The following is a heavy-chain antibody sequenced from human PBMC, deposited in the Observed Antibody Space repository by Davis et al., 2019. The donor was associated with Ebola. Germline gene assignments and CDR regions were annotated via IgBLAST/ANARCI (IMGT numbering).Heavy chain of an antibody. Sequence: MPSETLSLTCAVYGGAFSGYYWSWIRQPPGKGLEWIGEINHSGSTYYNPSLKSRVTISVDTSKNQFSLKLSSVTAADTAVYYCARGRYCSSTSCYLWFDPWGQGTLVTVSS. D-gene: IGHD2-2*01. CDR3: ARGRYCSSTSCYLWFDP. V-gene: IGHV4-34*01. CDR2: INHSGST. J-gene: IGHJ5*02. CDR1: GGAFSGYY.